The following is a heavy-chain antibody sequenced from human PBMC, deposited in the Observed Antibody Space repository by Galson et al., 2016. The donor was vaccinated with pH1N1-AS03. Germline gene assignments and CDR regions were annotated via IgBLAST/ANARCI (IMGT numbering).Heavy chain of an antibody. D-gene: IGHD5-18*01. J-gene: IGHJ4*02. V-gene: IGHV3-64D*06. Sequence: SLRLSCAASGFTFSTNAMHWVRQAPGKGLEYVSAISGNGNNTYYTDPVKGRFTISRDNSKNTLYLQMSSLTAEDTAIYYCVKNRGYTYGYPNFDYWGQETLVTVSS. CDR3: VKNRGYTYGYPNFDY. CDR2: ISGNGNNT. CDR1: GFTFSTNA.